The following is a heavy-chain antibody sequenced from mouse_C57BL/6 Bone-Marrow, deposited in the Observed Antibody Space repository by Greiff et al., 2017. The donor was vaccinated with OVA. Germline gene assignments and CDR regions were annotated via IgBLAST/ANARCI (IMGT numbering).Heavy chain of an antibody. J-gene: IGHJ3*01. CDR1: GYTFTSYG. CDR3: ARWSNYVPY. D-gene: IGHD2-5*01. V-gene: IGHV1-81*01. CDR2: IYPRSGNT. Sequence: QVQLKQSGAELARPGASVKLSCKASGYTFTSYGISWVKQRTGQGLEWIGEIYPRSGNTYYNEKFKGKATLTADKSSSTAYMELRSLTSEDSAVYFCARWSNYVPYWGQGTLVTVSA.